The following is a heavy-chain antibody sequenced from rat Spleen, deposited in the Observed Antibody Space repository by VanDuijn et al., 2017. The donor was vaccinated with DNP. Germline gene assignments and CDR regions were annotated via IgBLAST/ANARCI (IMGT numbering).Heavy chain of an antibody. CDR2: IRFDGGTT. CDR1: GFIFRDYS. J-gene: IGHJ2*01. V-gene: IGHV5-25*01. Sequence: EVELVESGGGLVQPGGSLQLSCVVSGFIFRDYSMAWVRQTPTRGLEWVASIRFDGGTTYYRDSVKGRFTISRDNAKSTLYLQMDSLRSEDTATYYCARPDYWGQGVMVTVS. CDR3: ARPDY.